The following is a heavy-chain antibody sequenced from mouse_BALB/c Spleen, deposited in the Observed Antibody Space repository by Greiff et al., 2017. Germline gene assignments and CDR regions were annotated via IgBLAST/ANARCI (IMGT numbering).Heavy chain of an antibody. J-gene: IGHJ4*01. CDR1: GFTFSDYY. CDR2: ISDGGSYT. Sequence: EVKLVESGGGLVKPGGSLKLSCAASGFTFSDYYMYWVRQTPEKRLEWVATISDGGSYTYYPDSVKGRFTISRDNAKNNLYLQMSSLKSEDTAMYYCTRDLSIHYAMDYWGQGTSVTVSS. V-gene: IGHV5-4*02. CDR3: TRDLSIHYAMDY. D-gene: IGHD2-3*01.